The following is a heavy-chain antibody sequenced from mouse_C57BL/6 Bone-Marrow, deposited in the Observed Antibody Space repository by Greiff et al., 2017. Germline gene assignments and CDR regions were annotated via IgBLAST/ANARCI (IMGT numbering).Heavy chain of an antibody. D-gene: IGHD1-1*01. CDR2: IYPGDGDT. CDR1: GYAFSSSW. CDR3: ATLRYFDY. J-gene: IGHJ2*01. Sequence: QVQLQQSGPELVKPGASVKISCKASGYAFSSSWMNWVKQRPGKGLEWIGRIYPGDGDTNYNGKFKGKATLTVDKSSSTAYMQLSSLTSEDSAVXFCATLRYFDYWGQGTTLTVSS. V-gene: IGHV1-82*01.